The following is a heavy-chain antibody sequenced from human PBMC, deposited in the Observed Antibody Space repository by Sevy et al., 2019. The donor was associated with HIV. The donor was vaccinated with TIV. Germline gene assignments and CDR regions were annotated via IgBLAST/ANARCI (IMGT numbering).Heavy chain of an antibody. D-gene: IGHD2-15*01. CDR3: AKARCSGGSCYGPSFDY. CDR2: ISGSGGST. CDR1: GFTFSSYA. Sequence: GGCLRLSCAASGFTFSSYAMSWVRQAPGKGLEWVSAISGSGGSTYYADSVKGRFTISRDNSKNTQYLQMNSLRAEDTAVYYCAKARCSGGSCYGPSFDYWGQGTLVTVSS. J-gene: IGHJ4*02. V-gene: IGHV3-23*01.